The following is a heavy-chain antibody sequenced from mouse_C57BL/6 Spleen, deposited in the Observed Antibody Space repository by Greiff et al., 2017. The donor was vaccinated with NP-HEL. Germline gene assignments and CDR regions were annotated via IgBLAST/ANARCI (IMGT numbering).Heavy chain of an antibody. CDR2: IYPGDGDT. V-gene: IGHV1-82*01. Sequence: VQLQQSGPELVKPGASVKISCKASGYAFSSSWMNWVKQRPGKGLEWIGRIYPGDGDTNYNGKFKGKATLTADKSSSTAYMQLSSLTSEDSAVYFCAREYYGSFYAMDYWGQGTSVTVSS. J-gene: IGHJ4*01. D-gene: IGHD1-1*01. CDR1: GYAFSSSW. CDR3: AREYYGSFYAMDY.